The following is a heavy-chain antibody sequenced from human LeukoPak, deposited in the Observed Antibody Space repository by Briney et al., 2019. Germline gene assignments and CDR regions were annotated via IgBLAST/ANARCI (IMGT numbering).Heavy chain of an antibody. J-gene: IGHJ4*02. Sequence: SETLSLTCTVSGGSINNSISYWGWIRQPPGKGLEWIGSIYYSGSTNYNPSLKSRVTMSVDTSKNQFSLKLSSVTAADTAVYYCARVRTSSGDYDFDYWGQGTLVTVSS. V-gene: IGHV4-39*07. CDR2: IYYSGST. CDR3: ARVRTSSGDYDFDY. D-gene: IGHD4-17*01. CDR1: GGSINNSISY.